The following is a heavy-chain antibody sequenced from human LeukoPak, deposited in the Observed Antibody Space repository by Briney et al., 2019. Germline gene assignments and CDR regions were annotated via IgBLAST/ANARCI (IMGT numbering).Heavy chain of an antibody. D-gene: IGHD5-18*01. CDR2: ITSSGSTI. V-gene: IGHV3-48*03. Sequence: PGRSLRLSCAASGFTFSSYEMNWVRQAPGKGLEWVSYITSSGSTIYYADSVKGRFTISRDNAKNSLYLQMNSLRAEDTAVYYCAKDRWYTAMGLFDYWGQGTLVTVSS. J-gene: IGHJ4*02. CDR3: AKDRWYTAMGLFDY. CDR1: GFTFSSYE.